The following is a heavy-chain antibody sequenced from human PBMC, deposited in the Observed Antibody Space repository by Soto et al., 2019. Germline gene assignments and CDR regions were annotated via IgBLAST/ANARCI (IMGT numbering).Heavy chain of an antibody. V-gene: IGHV3-74*01. CDR1: GFTFSSYW. Sequence: EVQLVESGGGLVQPGGSLRLSCAASGFTFSSYWMHWVRQAPGKGLEWVSRINDDGRRTSYADSVKGRFTISRDNAKNTLYLQRNRLRDDDTAIYYCARRQRPSYTSDYWGQGTLVTVSS. D-gene: IGHD1-1*01. J-gene: IGHJ4*02. CDR2: INDDGRRT. CDR3: ARRQRPSYTSDY.